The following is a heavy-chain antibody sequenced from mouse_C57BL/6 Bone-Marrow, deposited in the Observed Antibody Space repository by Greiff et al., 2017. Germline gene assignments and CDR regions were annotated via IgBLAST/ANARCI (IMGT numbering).Heavy chain of an antibody. D-gene: IGHD2-10*01. J-gene: IGHJ4*01. CDR2: IYIGNGYT. CDR1: GYTFTSYG. V-gene: IGHV1-58*01. CDR3: ASSMGSYYDYAIDY. Sequence: LMGPGSSVKMSCKTSGYTFTSYGINWVKQRPGQGLEWIGSIYIGNGYTVYNEKFKGKATLTSDTSSSPAYMQLISLTSEESAIYFCASSMGSYYDYAIDYWGQGTSVTVSS.